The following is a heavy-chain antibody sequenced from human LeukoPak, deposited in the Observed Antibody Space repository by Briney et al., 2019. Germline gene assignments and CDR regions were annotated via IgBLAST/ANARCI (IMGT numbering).Heavy chain of an antibody. V-gene: IGHV3-21*01. CDR3: ARDQAFSVGAFDI. CDR2: ISSSSSYI. J-gene: IGHJ3*02. Sequence: PGGSLRLSCAASGFTFSSYSMNWVRQAPGKGLEWVSSISSSSSYIYYADSVKGRFTIPRDNAKNSLYLQMNSLRAEDMAVYYCARDQAFSVGAFDIWGQGTMATVSS. D-gene: IGHD2/OR15-2a*01. CDR1: GFTFSSYS.